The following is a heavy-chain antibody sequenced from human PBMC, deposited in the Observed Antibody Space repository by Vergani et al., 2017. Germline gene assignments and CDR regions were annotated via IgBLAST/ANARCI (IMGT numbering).Heavy chain of an antibody. D-gene: IGHD3-10*01. Sequence: QVQLVQSGAEVKKPGASVKVSCKASGYTFTTYGISWVRQAPGQGLEWMGWSSAYNGNTNYAQKLQGRVTMTTDISTSTAYMELRSLRSDDTAVYYCVRDLWARGSLSFFDYWGQGTLVTVSS. CDR2: SSAYNGNT. J-gene: IGHJ4*02. CDR1: GYTFTTYG. V-gene: IGHV1-18*01. CDR3: VRDLWARGSLSFFDY.